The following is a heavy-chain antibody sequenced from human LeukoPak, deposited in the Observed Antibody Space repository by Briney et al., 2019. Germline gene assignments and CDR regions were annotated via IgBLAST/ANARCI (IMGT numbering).Heavy chain of an antibody. Sequence: PSETLSLTCAVYGGSFSGYYWSWIRQPAGKGLEWIGHIYTSGSTNYNPSLKSRVTISVDTSKNQFSLKLSSVTAADTAVYYCARDGSGSYYNYYYYYMDVWGKGTTVTISS. J-gene: IGHJ6*03. CDR1: GGSFSGYY. D-gene: IGHD1-26*01. CDR2: IYTSGST. CDR3: ARDGSGSYYNYYYYYMDV. V-gene: IGHV4-59*10.